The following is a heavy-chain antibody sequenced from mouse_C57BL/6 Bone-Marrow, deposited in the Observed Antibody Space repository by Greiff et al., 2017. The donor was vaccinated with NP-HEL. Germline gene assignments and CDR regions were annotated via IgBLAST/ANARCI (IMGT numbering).Heavy chain of an antibody. Sequence: VQLKESGAELVRPGASVKLSCKASGYTFTDYYINWVKQRPGQGLEWIARIYPGSGNTYYNEKFKGKATLTAEKSSSTAYMQLSSLTSEDSAVYFCARDGSSRYYAMDYWGQGTSVTVSS. J-gene: IGHJ4*01. CDR3: ARDGSSRYYAMDY. V-gene: IGHV1-76*01. D-gene: IGHD1-1*01. CDR2: IYPGSGNT. CDR1: GYTFTDYY.